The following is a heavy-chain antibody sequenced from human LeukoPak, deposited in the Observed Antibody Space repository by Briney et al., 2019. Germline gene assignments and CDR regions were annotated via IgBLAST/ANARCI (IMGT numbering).Heavy chain of an antibody. CDR3: ARPLYYYDSSGYYYVSGGAFDI. D-gene: IGHD3-22*01. V-gene: IGHV4-39*07. Sequence: PSETLSLTCTVSGGSISTTNSYWSWIRQPPGKGLEWIGEINHSGSTNYNPSLKSRVTISVDTSKNQFSLKLNSVTAADTAVYYCARPLYYYDSSGYYYVSGGAFDIWGQGTMVTVSS. J-gene: IGHJ3*02. CDR1: GGSISTTNSY. CDR2: INHSGST.